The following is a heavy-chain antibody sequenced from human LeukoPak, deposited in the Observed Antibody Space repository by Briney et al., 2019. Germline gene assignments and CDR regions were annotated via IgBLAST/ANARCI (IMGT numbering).Heavy chain of an antibody. J-gene: IGHJ6*03. CDR1: GFSFGDYG. D-gene: IGHD2-15*01. CDR2: IDWNGYRK. V-gene: IGHV3-20*04. CDR3: ARSGGHCSGGSCYLYFYYIDV. Sequence: GGSLRLSCAASGFSFGDYGMSWVRQIPGKGLEWVPGIDWNGYRKGYADSVKGRFSISRDNAKNSLYLQMNSLRAEDTALYYCARSGGHCSGGSCYLYFYYIDVWGKGTTVTVSS.